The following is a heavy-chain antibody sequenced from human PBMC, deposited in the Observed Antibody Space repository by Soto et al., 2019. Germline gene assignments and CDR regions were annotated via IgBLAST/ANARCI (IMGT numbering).Heavy chain of an antibody. Sequence: SETLSLTCTVSGGSVSSSSYSWGWIRQSPGKGLEWIGTIYSSESTNYNPSLNSRVTISVDKSKNQFSLKLTSVTAADTADYYCARTSYYDSTGYYNMDVWGQGTTVTVSS. CDR1: GGSVSSSSYS. D-gene: IGHD3-22*01. J-gene: IGHJ6*02. V-gene: IGHV4-39*07. CDR3: ARTSYYDSTGYYNMDV. CDR2: IYSSEST.